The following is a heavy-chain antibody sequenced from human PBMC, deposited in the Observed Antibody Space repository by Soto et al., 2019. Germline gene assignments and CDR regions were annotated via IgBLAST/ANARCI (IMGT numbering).Heavy chain of an antibody. CDR1: GFTFDDYA. D-gene: IGHD2-8*02. J-gene: IGHJ3*02. V-gene: IGHV3-23*01. Sequence: GGSLRLSCAASGFTFDDYAMHWVRQAPGKGLEWVSTILVGGSTHYEDSVRGRFTISRDMSKNTVYLQMNSLTAGDTAMYYCAKATATGGGAFDICGQGTMVTVSS. CDR2: ILVGGST. CDR3: AKATATGGGAFDI.